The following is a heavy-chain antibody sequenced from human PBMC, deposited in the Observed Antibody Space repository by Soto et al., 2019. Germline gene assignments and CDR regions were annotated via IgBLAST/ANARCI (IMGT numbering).Heavy chain of an antibody. D-gene: IGHD3-16*02. CDR2: INHSGST. Sequence: SKTLSVTCAFYGGSFSGYYRSWIRQPPEKGLEWIGEINHSGSTNYKQSLKSRVTISADTSKNQFSLKLSSVTAADTAVYYCAKGPKEYYDYIWESYRSYYFDYCGQGTLVTVSS. J-gene: IGHJ4*02. CDR1: GGSFSGYY. V-gene: IGHV4-34*01. CDR3: AKGPKEYYDYIWESYRSYYFDY.